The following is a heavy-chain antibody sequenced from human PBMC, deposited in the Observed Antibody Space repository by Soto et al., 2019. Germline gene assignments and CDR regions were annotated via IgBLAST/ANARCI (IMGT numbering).Heavy chain of an antibody. CDR2: IIPIFGTA. CDR1: GGTFSSYA. D-gene: IGHD1-26*01. V-gene: IGHV1-69*13. CDR3: ARWTSGSYSYYYYYGMDV. J-gene: IGHJ6*01. Sequence: SVKVSCKASGGTFSSYAISWVRQAPGQGLEWMGGIIPIFGTANYAQKFQGRVTITADESTSTAYMELSSLRSEDTAVYYCARWTSGSYSYYYYYGMDVWGQGTTVTVSS.